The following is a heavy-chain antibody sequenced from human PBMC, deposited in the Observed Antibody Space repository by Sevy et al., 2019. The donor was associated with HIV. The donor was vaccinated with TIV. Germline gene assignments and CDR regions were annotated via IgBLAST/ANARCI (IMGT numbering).Heavy chain of an antibody. CDR3: ARDFCSGGSCYSAFVY. CDR2: VNTASGDT. J-gene: IGHJ4*02. Sequence: ASVKVSCRGSGYTFNNYIIYWVRQAPGQSLEWMGWVNTASGDTKYSQKFQGRLIITTDTSARTVYMELISLRSEDTAFYFCARDFCSGGSCYSAFVYWGQGTLVTVSS. V-gene: IGHV1-3*04. CDR1: GYTFNNYI. D-gene: IGHD2-15*01.